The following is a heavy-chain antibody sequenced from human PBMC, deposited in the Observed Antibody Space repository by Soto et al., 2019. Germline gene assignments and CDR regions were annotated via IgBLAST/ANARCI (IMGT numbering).Heavy chain of an antibody. D-gene: IGHD3-22*01. CDR2: IIPIFGTA. CDR3: ARDLYYYDSSGYSPDTDAFDI. J-gene: IGHJ3*02. Sequence: QVQLVQSGAEVKKPGSSVKVSCKASGGTFSSYAISWVRQAPGQGLEWMGGIIPIFGTANYAQKFQGGVTIPADESTSTAYMELSSLRCEDTAVYYCARDLYYYDSSGYSPDTDAFDIWGQGTMVTVSS. V-gene: IGHV1-69*01. CDR1: GGTFSSYA.